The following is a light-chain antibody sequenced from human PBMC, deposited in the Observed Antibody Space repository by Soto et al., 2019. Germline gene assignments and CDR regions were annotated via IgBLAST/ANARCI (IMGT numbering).Light chain of an antibody. CDR2: GNS. J-gene: IGLJ2*01. CDR3: QSYDSSLSGVV. CDR1: SSNIGAGYD. Sequence: QSVLTQPPSVSGAPVQRVTISCTGSSSNIGAGYDVHWYQQLPGTAPKRLIYGNSNRPSGVPDRFSGSKSGTSASLAITGLQAEDEADYYCQSYDSSLSGVVFGGGTKLTVL. V-gene: IGLV1-40*01.